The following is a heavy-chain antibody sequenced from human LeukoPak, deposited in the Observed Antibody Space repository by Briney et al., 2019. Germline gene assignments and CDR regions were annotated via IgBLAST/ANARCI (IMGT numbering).Heavy chain of an antibody. D-gene: IGHD3-10*01. Sequence: GGSLRLSCAASGFTFSSFGMHWVRQAPGKGLEWVALIRNDGSYKYYADSMKGRFTISRDDSKNTLYLQMNSLRTEDTAVYYCAKGAGGYYDSGNHLYFDYWGQGTLVTVSS. CDR3: AKGAGGYYDSGNHLYFDY. CDR1: GFTFSSFG. J-gene: IGHJ4*02. CDR2: IRNDGSYK. V-gene: IGHV3-30*02.